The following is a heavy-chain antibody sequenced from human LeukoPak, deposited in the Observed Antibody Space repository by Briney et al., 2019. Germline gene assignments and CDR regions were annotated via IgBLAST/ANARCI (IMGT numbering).Heavy chain of an antibody. CDR1: GFTFSSYG. D-gene: IGHD6-13*01. CDR2: IRYDGGNE. V-gene: IGHV3-30*02. J-gene: IGHJ5*02. Sequence: PGGSLRLSCEASGFTFSSYGMHWVRQAPGKGLQWVAFIRYDGGNEYYADSVKGRFTMSRDNSKNTLHLQMNRLREEDTAVYYCASCSLVQGMYNWFDPWGQGTLVTVSS. CDR3: ASCSLVQGMYNWFDP.